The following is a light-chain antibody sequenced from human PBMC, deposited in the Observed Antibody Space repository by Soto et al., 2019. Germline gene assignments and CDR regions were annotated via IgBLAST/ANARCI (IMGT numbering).Light chain of an antibody. CDR1: SSDVGGYNY. J-gene: IGLJ1*01. V-gene: IGLV2-14*01. CDR2: EVS. Sequence: QSALTQPASVSGSLRQSITISCTGTSSDVGGYNYVSWYQHHPGKAPKLMIYEVSNRPSGVSNRCSGSKSGNTASLTISGLQAEDEADYYCSSYTSSSIDYVFGTGTKLTVL. CDR3: SSYTSSSIDYV.